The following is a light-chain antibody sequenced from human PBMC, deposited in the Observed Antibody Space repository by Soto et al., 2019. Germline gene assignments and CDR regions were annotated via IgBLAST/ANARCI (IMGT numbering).Light chain of an antibody. Sequence: EIVLTQSPGTLSLSPGERATLSCRASQSVSSSYLAWYQQKPGQAPRLLIYAASRRAAGIPDRFSGSGSGTDFALTISRLEPEDFAVYYCQQYSRSPPACTFGQGTKLEI. CDR2: AAS. CDR3: QQYSRSPPACT. CDR1: QSVSSSY. J-gene: IGKJ2*02. V-gene: IGKV3-20*01.